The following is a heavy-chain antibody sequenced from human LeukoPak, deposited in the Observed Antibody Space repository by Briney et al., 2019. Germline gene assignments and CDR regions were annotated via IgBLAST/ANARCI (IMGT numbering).Heavy chain of an antibody. D-gene: IGHD3-10*01. V-gene: IGHV3-74*01. CDR3: ARDVRGYYGSRYYYYMDV. CDR2: INSDGSST. J-gene: IGHJ6*03. Sequence: PGGSLRLSCAASGFTFSSYWMHWVRQAPGKGLVWVSRINSDGSSTSYADSVKGRFTISRDNAKNTLYLQMNSLRAEDTAVYYCARDVRGYYGSRYYYYMDVWGKGTTVTISS. CDR1: GFTFSSYW.